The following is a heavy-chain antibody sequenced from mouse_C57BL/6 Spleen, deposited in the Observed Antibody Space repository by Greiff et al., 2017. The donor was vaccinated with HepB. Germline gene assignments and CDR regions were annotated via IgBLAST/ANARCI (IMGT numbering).Heavy chain of an antibody. CDR1: GYSFTGYF. CDR3: ASDYGSSPFDY. V-gene: IGHV1-20*01. J-gene: IGHJ2*01. Sequence: EVQRVESGPELVKPGDSVKISCKASGYSFTGYFMNWVMQSHGKSLEWIGRINPYNGDTFYNQKFKGKATLTVDKSSSTAHMELRSLTSEDSAVYYCASDYGSSPFDYWGQGTTLTVSS. CDR2: INPYNGDT. D-gene: IGHD1-1*01.